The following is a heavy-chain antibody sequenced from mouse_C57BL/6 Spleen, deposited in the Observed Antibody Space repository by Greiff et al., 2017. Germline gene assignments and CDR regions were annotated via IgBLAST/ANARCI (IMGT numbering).Heavy chain of an antibody. D-gene: IGHD3-2*02. CDR2: IYPRDGST. Sequence: QVQLKQSGPELVKPGASVKLSCKASGYTFTSYAINWVKQRPGQGLEWIGWIYPRDGSTKYNEKFKGKATLTVDTSSSTAYMELHSLTSEDSAVYFCARQLRVYAMDYWGQGTSVTVSS. J-gene: IGHJ4*01. V-gene: IGHV1-85*01. CDR3: ARQLRVYAMDY. CDR1: GYTFTSYA.